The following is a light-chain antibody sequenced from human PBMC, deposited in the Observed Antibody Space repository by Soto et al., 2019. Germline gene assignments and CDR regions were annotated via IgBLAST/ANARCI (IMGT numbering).Light chain of an antibody. Sequence: QSVLTQPASVSGSPGQSITISCTGTSSDVGGYNYVSWYRQHPGKAPKLIIYDDSNRPSGVSIRFSGSKSGNTASLTISGLQAEDEADYYCRSYTCSSIPLLFGAGTKVTVL. CDR2: DDS. CDR1: SSDVGGYNY. V-gene: IGLV2-14*01. J-gene: IGLJ1*01. CDR3: RSYTCSSIPLL.